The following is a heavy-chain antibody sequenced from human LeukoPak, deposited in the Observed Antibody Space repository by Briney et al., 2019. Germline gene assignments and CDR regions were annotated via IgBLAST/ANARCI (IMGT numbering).Heavy chain of an antibody. CDR2: IYYSGST. J-gene: IGHJ4*02. Sequence: SETLSLTCTVSSGSISSYYWSWIRQPPGKGLEWIGYIYYSGSTNYNPSLKSRVTISVDTSKNQFSLKLSSVTAADTAVYYCARGTDSLDYWGQGTLVTVSS. V-gene: IGHV4-59*01. CDR3: ARGTDSLDY. D-gene: IGHD1/OR15-1a*01. CDR1: SGSISSYY.